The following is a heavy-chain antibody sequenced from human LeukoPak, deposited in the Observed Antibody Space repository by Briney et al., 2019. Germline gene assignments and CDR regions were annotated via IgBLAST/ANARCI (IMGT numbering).Heavy chain of an antibody. CDR1: GFTFSSNY. CDR3: ARARGGYNTHFDY. J-gene: IGHJ4*02. Sequence: PGGSLRLSCAASGFTFSSNYMSWVRQAPGKGLEWVSVIYSGGSTYYADSVKGRFTISRGNSKNTLYLQMNSLRAEDTAVYYCARARGGYNTHFDYWGQGTLVTVS. V-gene: IGHV3-53*01. D-gene: IGHD5-24*01. CDR2: IYSGGST.